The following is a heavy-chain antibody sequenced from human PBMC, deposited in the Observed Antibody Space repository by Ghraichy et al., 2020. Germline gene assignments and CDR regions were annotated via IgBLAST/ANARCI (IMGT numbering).Heavy chain of an antibody. CDR2: IVVGSGNT. Sequence: SVKVSCKASGFTFTSSAVQWVRQARGQRLEWIGWIVVGSGNTNYAQKFQERVTITRDMSTSTAYMELSSLRSEDTAVYYCAADENTMYYYYGMDVWGQGTTVTVSS. CDR3: AADENTMYYYYGMDV. D-gene: IGHD3-10*01. J-gene: IGHJ6*02. V-gene: IGHV1-58*01. CDR1: GFTFTSSA.